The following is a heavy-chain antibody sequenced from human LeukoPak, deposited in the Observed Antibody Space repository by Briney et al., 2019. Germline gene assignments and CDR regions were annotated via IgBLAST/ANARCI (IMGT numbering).Heavy chain of an antibody. J-gene: IGHJ4*02. V-gene: IGHV1-3*01. Sequence: ASVKVSCKASGYTFTNYAMHWVRQAPGQRLEWMGWINAGNGNTKYSQKFQGRVTITRDTSASTAYMELSSLRSEDTAVYYCARVYSSSWYGYFDYWGQGTLVTVSS. CDR1: GYTFTNYA. D-gene: IGHD6-13*01. CDR3: ARVYSSSWYGYFDY. CDR2: INAGNGNT.